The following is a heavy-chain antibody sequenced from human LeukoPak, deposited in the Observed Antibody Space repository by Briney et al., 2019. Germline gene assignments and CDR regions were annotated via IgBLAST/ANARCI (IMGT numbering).Heavy chain of an antibody. D-gene: IGHD3-10*02. CDR1: GYRFTNYW. Sequence: PGESLKISCKASGYRFTNYWIGWVRQMPGKGLEWMTIIYPGDSETRYSPSLQGQLTISADKSIGTTYLQWSSLKASDTAMYYCARALRTGQGDYVPVLWGQGTLVTVSS. CDR3: ARALRTGQGDYVPVL. J-gene: IGHJ4*02. CDR2: IYPGDSET. V-gene: IGHV5-51*01.